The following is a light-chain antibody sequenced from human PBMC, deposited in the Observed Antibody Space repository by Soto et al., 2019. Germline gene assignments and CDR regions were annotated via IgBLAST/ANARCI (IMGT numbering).Light chain of an antibody. V-gene: IGKV3-20*01. CDR3: XXXXSSPLT. CDR2: GAS. J-gene: IGKJ4*01. CDR1: QSVSSSY. Sequence: EIVLTQSPGTLSLSPGERATLSCRASQSVSSSYLAWYPQKPGQAPRLLIYGASSRATGLPDRFSGSGSGTDCTLTLRRLQPEDLAVXXXXXXXSSPLTFGGGTKVDIK.